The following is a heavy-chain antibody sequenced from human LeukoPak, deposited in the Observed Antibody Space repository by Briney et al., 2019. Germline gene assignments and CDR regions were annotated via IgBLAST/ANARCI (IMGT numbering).Heavy chain of an antibody. V-gene: IGHV1-46*01. Sequence: GASVKVSCKASGYTFTSYYMHWVRQAPGQGLEWMGIINPSGGSTSYAQKFQGRVTVTRDTSTSTVYMELSSLRSEDTAVYYCAREMATNPYDYWGQGTLVTVSS. D-gene: IGHD5-24*01. CDR3: AREMATNPYDY. CDR2: INPSGGST. J-gene: IGHJ4*02. CDR1: GYTFTSYY.